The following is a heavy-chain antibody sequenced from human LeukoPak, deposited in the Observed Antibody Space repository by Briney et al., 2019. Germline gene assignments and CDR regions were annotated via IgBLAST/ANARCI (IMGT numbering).Heavy chain of an antibody. V-gene: IGHV3-30-3*01. CDR1: GFTFSSYA. CDR2: ISYDGSNK. CDR3: ATPVVVVAATTPAGGNY. J-gene: IGHJ4*02. Sequence: PGGSLRLSCAASGFTFSSYAMHWVRQAPGKGLEWVAVISYDGSNKYYADSVKGRFTISRDNSKNTLYPQMNSLRAEDTAVYYCATPVVVVAATTPAGGNYWGQGTLVTVSS. D-gene: IGHD2-15*01.